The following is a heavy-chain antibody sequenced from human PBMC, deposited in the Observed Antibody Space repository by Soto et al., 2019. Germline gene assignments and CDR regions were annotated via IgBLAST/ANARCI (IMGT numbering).Heavy chain of an antibody. CDR3: ATAHYYGSGSYYHYYYGMDV. CDR2: TSYDGRET. D-gene: IGHD3-10*01. V-gene: IGHV3-30-3*01. Sequence: GGSLRLSCAASGFTFSAYAFHWVRQAPGKGLEWLSVTSYDGRETHYADSVEGRFIISRDSSKKTAYLQMNSLRGDDTAVYYCATAHYYGSGSYYHYYYGMDVWGQGTTVTVSS. CDR1: GFTFSAYA. J-gene: IGHJ6*02.